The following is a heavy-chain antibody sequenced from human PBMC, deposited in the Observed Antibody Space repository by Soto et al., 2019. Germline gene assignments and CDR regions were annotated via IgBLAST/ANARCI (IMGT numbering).Heavy chain of an antibody. J-gene: IGHJ6*02. D-gene: IGHD3-10*01. Sequence: PGGSLRLSCAASGFTFSSYSMNWVRQAPGKGLEWVSYISSSSSTIYYADSVKGRFTISRDNAKNSLYLQMNSLRDEDTAVYYCARDLRDTMVRGVIITASDYYYYGMDVWGQGTTVIDSS. CDR3: ARDLRDTMVRGVIITASDYYYYGMDV. V-gene: IGHV3-48*02. CDR1: GFTFSSYS. CDR2: ISSSSSTI.